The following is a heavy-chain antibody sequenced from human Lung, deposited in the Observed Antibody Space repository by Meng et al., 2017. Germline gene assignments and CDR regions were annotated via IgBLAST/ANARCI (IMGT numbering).Heavy chain of an antibody. Sequence: QVQLVESGGGVVQPGRSLRLSCGASGFTFSSSGMHGVRQAPGKGLEWVAVISYDGSNKYYADSVKGRFTISRDNSKNTLYLQMNSLRAEDTAVYYCAKDLSKQQQLGELDYWGQGTLVTVSS. D-gene: IGHD6-13*01. J-gene: IGHJ4*02. CDR2: ISYDGSNK. CDR1: GFTFSSSG. CDR3: AKDLSKQQQLGELDY. V-gene: IGHV3-30*18.